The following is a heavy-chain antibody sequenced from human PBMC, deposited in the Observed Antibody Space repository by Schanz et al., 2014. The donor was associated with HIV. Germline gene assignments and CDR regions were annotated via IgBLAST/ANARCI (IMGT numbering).Heavy chain of an antibody. D-gene: IGHD2-21*02. CDR1: GYTFTSYG. CDR3: TRAYCGADCSRFYYYGTDV. Sequence: QVQLVQSGAEGKKPGASVKVSCKASGYTFTSYGISWVRQAPGQGLEWMGWISAYKGNTNYAQKFQGRVTITADESTSTAYMELSGLRSEDTAVYYCTRAYCGADCSRFYYYGTDVWGQGTTVTVSS. J-gene: IGHJ6*02. CDR2: ISAYKGNT. V-gene: IGHV1-18*01.